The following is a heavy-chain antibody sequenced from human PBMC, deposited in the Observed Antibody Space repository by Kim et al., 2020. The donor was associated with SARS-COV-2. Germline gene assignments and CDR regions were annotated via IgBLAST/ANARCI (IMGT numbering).Heavy chain of an antibody. J-gene: IGHJ4*02. CDR2: IYYSGST. CDR3: ARPVFYGSGSGARDY. V-gene: IGHV4-39*01. CDR1: GGSISSSSYY. D-gene: IGHD3-10*01. Sequence: SETLSLTCTVSGGSISSSSYYWGWIRQPPGKGLEWIGSIYYSGSTYYNPSLKSRVTISVDTSKNQFSLKLSSVTAADTAVYYCARPVFYGSGSGARDYWGQGTLVTVSS.